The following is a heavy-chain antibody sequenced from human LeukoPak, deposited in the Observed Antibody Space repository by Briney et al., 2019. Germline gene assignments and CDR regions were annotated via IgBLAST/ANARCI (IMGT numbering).Heavy chain of an antibody. CDR2: IYYSGST. CDR1: GGSISSGGYY. J-gene: IGHJ4*02. Sequence: SETLSLTCTVSGGSISSGGYYWSWIRQHPGKGLEWIGYIYYSGSTYYNPSLKSRVTISVDTSKNQFSLKLSSVTAADTAVYYCARGGKNYDPFDYWGQGTLVTVSS. D-gene: IGHD3-22*01. CDR3: ARGGKNYDPFDY. V-gene: IGHV4-31*03.